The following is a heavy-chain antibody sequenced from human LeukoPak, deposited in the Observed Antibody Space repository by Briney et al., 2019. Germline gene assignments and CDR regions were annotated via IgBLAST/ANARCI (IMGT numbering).Heavy chain of an antibody. J-gene: IGHJ3*02. CDR2: ISASSGST. Sequence: GGSLRLSCAASGFTFSSYWMSWVRQAPGKGLEWVSAISASSGSTYYADSVRGRFTISRDNSKNMLYLQMNGLRAEDTAIYYCAKDIIVVPAGSDAFDIWGQGTLVTVSS. CDR1: GFTFSSYW. D-gene: IGHD2-2*01. CDR3: AKDIIVVPAGSDAFDI. V-gene: IGHV3-23*01.